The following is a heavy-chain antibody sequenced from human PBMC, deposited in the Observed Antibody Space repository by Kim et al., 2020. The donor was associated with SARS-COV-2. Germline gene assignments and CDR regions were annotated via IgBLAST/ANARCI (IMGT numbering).Heavy chain of an antibody. Sequence: SETLSLTCTVSGDSLTTANNYWGWIRQTSGKGLEWIGSIYYSGTTYYSPSLESRVTISLKSSKNHFTLKVNSGTAADTAIYFCARHYGDLIDAFDIWGPGTMVTVSS. V-gene: IGHV4-39*01. CDR2: IYYSGTT. D-gene: IGHD4-17*01. CDR1: GDSLTTANNY. CDR3: ARHYGDLIDAFDI. J-gene: IGHJ3*02.